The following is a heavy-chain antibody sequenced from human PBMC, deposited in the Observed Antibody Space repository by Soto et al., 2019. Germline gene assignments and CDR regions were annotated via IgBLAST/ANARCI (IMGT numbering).Heavy chain of an antibody. D-gene: IGHD6-13*01. V-gene: IGHV4-4*02. CDR3: ARYTSNWYLDP. Sequence: SETLSLTCAVSGGSISSSNWWSWVRQPPGKGLEWIGEIYHSGSTNYNPSLKSRVTISVDKSKNQFSLKLSSVTPEDTAVYYCARYTSNWYLDPWGQGTLVTVSS. J-gene: IGHJ5*02. CDR2: IYHSGST. CDR1: GGSISSSNW.